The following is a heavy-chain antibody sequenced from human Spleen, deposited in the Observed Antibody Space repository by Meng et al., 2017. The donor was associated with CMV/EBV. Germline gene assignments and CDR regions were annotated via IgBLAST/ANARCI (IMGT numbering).Heavy chain of an antibody. CDR3: ARDRVPAAILGNWFDP. Sequence: SETLSLTCTVSGGSVSSGSYYWSWIRQPPGKGLEWIGYIYYSGSTNYNPSLKSRVTISVDTSKNQFSLKLSSVTAADTAVYYCARDRVPAAILGNWFDPWGQGTLVTVSS. V-gene: IGHV4-61*01. CDR1: GGSVSSGSYY. CDR2: IYYSGST. J-gene: IGHJ5*02. D-gene: IGHD2-2*01.